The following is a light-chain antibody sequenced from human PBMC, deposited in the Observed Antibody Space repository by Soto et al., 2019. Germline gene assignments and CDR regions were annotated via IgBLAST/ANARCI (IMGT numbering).Light chain of an antibody. CDR3: GTWDTRLSVVV. J-gene: IGLJ2*01. Sequence: QSVLKQPPSVSSAPGQKVTISCSGSGSNIGKNDVSWYLQLPGAAPKLLIYDTNKRPSGIPDRFSGSKSGTSATLGITGLQTGDEADYFCGTWDTRLSVVVFGGGNKVTVL. V-gene: IGLV1-51*01. CDR2: DTN. CDR1: GSNIGKND.